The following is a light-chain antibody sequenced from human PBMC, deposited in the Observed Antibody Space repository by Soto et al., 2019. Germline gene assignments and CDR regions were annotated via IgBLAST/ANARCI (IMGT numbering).Light chain of an antibody. V-gene: IGLV2-23*01. J-gene: IGLJ3*02. CDR2: EDT. Sequence: QSVLTQPASVSGSPGQSITISCTGTSSDVGSYNLVSWYQQHPGKAPKLMIYEDTKRPSGVSNRFSGSKSGNTASLTISGLQADDEADYYCCSYAGSSTWVFGGGTKLTVL. CDR1: SSDVGSYNL. CDR3: CSYAGSSTWV.